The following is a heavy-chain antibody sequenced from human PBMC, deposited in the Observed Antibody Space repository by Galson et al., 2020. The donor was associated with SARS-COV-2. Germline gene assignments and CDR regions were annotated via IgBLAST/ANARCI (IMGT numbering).Heavy chain of an antibody. D-gene: IGHD5-12*01. Sequence: SETLSLTCTVSGGSISSSSYYWGWIRQPPGKGLEWIGSIYYSGSTYYNPSLKSRVTISVDTSKNQFSLKLSSVTAADTAVYYCAREGVEMATIRDWYFDLWGRGTLVTVSS. V-gene: IGHV4-39*07. CDR3: AREGVEMATIRDWYFDL. CDR2: IYYSGST. CDR1: GGSISSSSYY. J-gene: IGHJ2*01.